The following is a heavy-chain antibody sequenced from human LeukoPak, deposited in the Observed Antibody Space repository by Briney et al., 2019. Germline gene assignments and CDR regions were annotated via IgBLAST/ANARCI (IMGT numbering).Heavy chain of an antibody. D-gene: IGHD4-23*01. CDR2: IIPILGIA. J-gene: IGHJ6*02. CDR3: ARGSPPGGWDYYYYGMDV. CDR1: GYTFTSYD. Sequence: SVKVSCKASGYTFTSYDINWVRQAPGQGLEWMGRIIPILGIANYAQKFQGRVTITADKSTSTAYMELSSLRSEDTAVYYCARGSPPGGWDYYYYGMDVWGQGTTVTVSS. V-gene: IGHV1-69*04.